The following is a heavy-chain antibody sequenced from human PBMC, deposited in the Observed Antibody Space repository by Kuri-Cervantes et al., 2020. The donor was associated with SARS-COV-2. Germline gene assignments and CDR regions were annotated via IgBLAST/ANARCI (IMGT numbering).Heavy chain of an antibody. Sequence: GESLKISCAASGFTFSNYAMTWVRQAPGKGLEWVSTISGSDDVTHLADSVKGRFTVSRDNSRNTLYLEMSSLRVEDTAVYYCAKRDAYSQGSYSDYWGHGTLVTVSS. CDR2: ISGSDDVT. CDR1: GFTFSNYA. V-gene: IGHV3-23*01. D-gene: IGHD5-24*01. J-gene: IGHJ4*01. CDR3: AKRDAYSQGSYSDY.